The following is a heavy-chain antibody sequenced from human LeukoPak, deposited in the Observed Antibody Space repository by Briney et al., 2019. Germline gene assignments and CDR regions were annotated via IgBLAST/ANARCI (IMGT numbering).Heavy chain of an antibody. D-gene: IGHD3-22*01. J-gene: IGHJ4*02. Sequence: QPGRSLRLSFAASGXTFSGYGMHWVRQAPGKGLERVAVIWYDGSNKYYGDSLKGRFTISRDNSKNTLYLQMNSLRAVDTALYYCARDNYYDSGGYYYPGYFDCWGQGTLVTVSS. V-gene: IGHV3-33*01. CDR3: ARDNYYDSGGYYYPGYFDC. CDR2: IWYDGSNK. CDR1: GXTFSGYG.